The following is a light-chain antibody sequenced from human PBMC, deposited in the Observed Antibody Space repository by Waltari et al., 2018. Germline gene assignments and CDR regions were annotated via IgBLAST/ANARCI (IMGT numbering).Light chain of an antibody. CDR2: DVS. CDR1: QDISTY. J-gene: IGKJ2*01. V-gene: IGKV1-33*01. CDR3: QQYEDVPYT. Sequence: DIQMSPSPSPLSASVGDRVTITCQASQDISTYLNWYQQKPGKAPKLLIYDVSNLEKGVPSRFSGGGSGTDFSFTISSLQSEDIATYYCQQYEDVPYTFGQGTKLMIK.